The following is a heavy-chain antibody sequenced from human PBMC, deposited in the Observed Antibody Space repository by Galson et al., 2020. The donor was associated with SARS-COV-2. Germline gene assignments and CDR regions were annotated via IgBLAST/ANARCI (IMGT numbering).Heavy chain of an antibody. D-gene: IGHD1-1*01. CDR2: IYYSGST. J-gene: IGHJ5*02. V-gene: IGHV4-39*07. Sequence: SETLSLTCTVSGGPISSSSYYWGWIRQPPGKGLEWIGSIYYSGSTYYNPSLKSRVTISVDTSKNQFSLKLSSVTAADTAVYYCARDIRANWNDAFHWFDPWGQGTLVAVSS. CDR3: ARDIRANWNDAFHWFDP. CDR1: GGPISSSSYY.